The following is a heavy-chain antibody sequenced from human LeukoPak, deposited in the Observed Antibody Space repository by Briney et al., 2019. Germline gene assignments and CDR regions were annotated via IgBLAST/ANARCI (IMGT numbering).Heavy chain of an antibody. CDR3: ARRVGRYFGERAYYYNYMDV. V-gene: IGHV4-39*01. J-gene: IGHJ6*03. CDR1: GGSISSSSYY. CDR2: IYYSGNT. D-gene: IGHD3-10*01. Sequence: PSETLSLTCTVSGGSISSSSYYWGWIRQPPGKGLEWIGSIYYSGNTYYNASLKSRVTISVDTSKNQFSLSLTSVTAADTAVYYCARRVGRYFGERAYYYNYMDVWGKGTTVTISS.